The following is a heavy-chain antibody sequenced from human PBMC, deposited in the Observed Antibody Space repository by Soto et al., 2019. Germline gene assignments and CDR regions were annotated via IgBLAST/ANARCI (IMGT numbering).Heavy chain of an antibody. CDR3: ARYTGRRIDY. J-gene: IGHJ4*02. CDR1: GGSFSGYY. V-gene: IGHV4-34*09. Sequence: SETLSLTCAVYGGSFSGYYWSWIRQPPGKGLEWIGEINHSGSTYYNPSLKSRVTISVDTSKNQFSLKLSSVTAADTAVYYCARYTGRRIDYWGQGTLVTVSS. CDR2: INHSGST.